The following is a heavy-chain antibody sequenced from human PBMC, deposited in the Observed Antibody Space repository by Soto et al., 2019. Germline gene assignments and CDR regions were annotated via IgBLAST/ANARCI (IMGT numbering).Heavy chain of an antibody. D-gene: IGHD2-21*02. CDR2: IIPIFGTA. J-gene: IGHJ4*02. Sequence: ASVKVSCKASGGTFSSYAISWVRQAPGQGLEWMGGIIPIFGTANYAQKFQGRVTITADESTSTAYMELSSLRSEDTAVYYCARVSPYCGGDCYSFDYWGQGTLVTVSS. V-gene: IGHV1-69*13. CDR1: GGTFSSYA. CDR3: ARVSPYCGGDCYSFDY.